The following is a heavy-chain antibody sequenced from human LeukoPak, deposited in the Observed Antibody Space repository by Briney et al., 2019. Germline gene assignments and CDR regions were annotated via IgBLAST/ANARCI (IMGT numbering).Heavy chain of an antibody. Sequence: SETLSLTCSVSGYSISSDYYWSWIRQPPGKGLEWIAEINRSGSTNYNPSLKSRVTISGDTSKNPLYLQLSSLTAADTAVYYCTRGTGYFDYWGQGTLVTVSS. CDR3: TRGTGYFDY. CDR1: GYSISSDYY. V-gene: IGHV4-38-2*02. J-gene: IGHJ4*02. CDR2: INRSGST.